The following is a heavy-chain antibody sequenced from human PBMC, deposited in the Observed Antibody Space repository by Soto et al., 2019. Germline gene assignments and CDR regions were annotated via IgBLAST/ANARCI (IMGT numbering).Heavy chain of an antibody. CDR3: TRGKSGRYETSTHYFDY. CDR2: TRGKAYGGTT. CDR1: GFTFGAYA. V-gene: IGHV3-49*04. J-gene: IGHJ4*02. Sequence: GGSLRLSCIASGFTFGAYAMSWVRQAPGKGLEWVGFTRGKAYGGTTEYAASVQGRFTISRYDSKSIAYLQMNSLKTEDTAVYFCTRGKSGRYETSTHYFDYWGPGTPVTVSP. D-gene: IGHD1-26*01.